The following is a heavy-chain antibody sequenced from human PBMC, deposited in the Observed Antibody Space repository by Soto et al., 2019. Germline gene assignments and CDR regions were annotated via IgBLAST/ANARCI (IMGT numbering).Heavy chain of an antibody. Sequence: GSLRLSCAASGFTFSSYAMHWVRQAPGKGLEWVAVISYDGSNKYYADSVKGRFTISRDNSKNTLYLQMNSLRAEDTAVYYCARDSRVKTYYDFWSGYHYYFDYWGQGTLVTVSS. CDR3: ARDSRVKTYYDFWSGYHYYFDY. D-gene: IGHD3-3*01. J-gene: IGHJ4*02. V-gene: IGHV3-30-3*01. CDR2: ISYDGSNK. CDR1: GFTFSSYA.